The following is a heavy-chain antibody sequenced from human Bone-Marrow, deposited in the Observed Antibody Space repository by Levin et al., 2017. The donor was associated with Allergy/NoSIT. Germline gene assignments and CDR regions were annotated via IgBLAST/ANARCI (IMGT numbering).Heavy chain of an antibody. V-gene: IGHV4-61*01. D-gene: IGHD5-18*01. CDR2: IYYSGST. Sequence: PSETLSLTCTVSGGSVSSGSYYWSWIRQPPGKGLEWIGYIYYSGSTNYNPSLKSRVTISVDTSKNQFSLKLSSVTAADTAVYYCARASITLLRGYSYGNPAYYYYGMDVWGQGTTVTVSS. CDR3: ARASITLLRGYSYGNPAYYYYGMDV. J-gene: IGHJ6*02. CDR1: GGSVSSGSYY.